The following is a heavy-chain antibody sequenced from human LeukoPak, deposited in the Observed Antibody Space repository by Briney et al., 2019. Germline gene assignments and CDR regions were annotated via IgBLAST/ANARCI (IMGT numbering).Heavy chain of an antibody. V-gene: IGHV3-23*01. Sequence: PGGSLRLSCAASGFTFSNFLMTWVRQAPGKGPEWASAISGSGGDTYYADSVKGRFTISRDNSKNTLYLQMNSLRAEDTAVYYCAKKGATTGDFDYWGQGTLVTVSS. CDR3: AKKGATTGDFDY. D-gene: IGHD1-26*01. J-gene: IGHJ4*02. CDR2: ISGSGGDT. CDR1: GFTFSNFL.